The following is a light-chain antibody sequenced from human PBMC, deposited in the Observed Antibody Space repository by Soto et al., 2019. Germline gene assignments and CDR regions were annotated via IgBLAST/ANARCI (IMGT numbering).Light chain of an antibody. V-gene: IGKV3-15*01. CDR2: GAS. CDR1: QSVSNN. J-gene: IGKJ2*01. Sequence: EIVMTQSPATLSVSPGERATLSSRACQSVSNNLAWYQQKPGQAPRLLIYGASTRATGIPARFSGSGSGTEFTLTISSLQSEDFAVYYCQHYNNWPPYTFGQGTKLEIK. CDR3: QHYNNWPPYT.